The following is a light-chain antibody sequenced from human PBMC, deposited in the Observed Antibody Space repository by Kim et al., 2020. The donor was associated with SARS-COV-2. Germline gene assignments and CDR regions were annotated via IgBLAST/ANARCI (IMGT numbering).Light chain of an antibody. Sequence: LGDTVRITCQGDSRSGNDANGYHQKPVQAPVLVIYGENNRPSGFPDRFSGSSSEDTASLTVTGAQAEDEADYYCNSRDSSGNQWMFSGGTQLTVL. CDR3: NSRDSSGNQWM. J-gene: IGLJ3*02. V-gene: IGLV3-19*01. CDR1: SRSGND. CDR2: GEN.